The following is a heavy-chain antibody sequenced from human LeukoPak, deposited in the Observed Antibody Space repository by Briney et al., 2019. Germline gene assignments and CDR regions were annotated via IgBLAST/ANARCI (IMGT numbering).Heavy chain of an antibody. V-gene: IGHV4-4*07. CDR2: IYTSGST. D-gene: IGHD3-22*01. Sequence: PSETLSLTCTVSGGSISSYYWSWIRQPAGKGLEWIGRIYTSGSTNYNPSLKSRVTMSVDTSKNQFSLKLSSVTAADTAVYYCAGDYYDSSGYYTEYFQHWGQGTLVTVSS. CDR3: AGDYYDSSGYYTEYFQH. J-gene: IGHJ1*01. CDR1: GGSISSYY.